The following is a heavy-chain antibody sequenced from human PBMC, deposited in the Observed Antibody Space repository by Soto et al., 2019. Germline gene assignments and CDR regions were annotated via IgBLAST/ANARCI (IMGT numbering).Heavy chain of an antibody. Sequence: ASVKVSCKAPGYTFTGYYMHWVRQAPGQGLEWMGWINPNSGGTNYAQKFQGRVTMTRDTSISTAYMELSRLRSDDTAVYYCARVNVVVVAATREYYFDYWGQGTLGTVSS. CDR3: ARVNVVVVAATREYYFDY. J-gene: IGHJ4*02. V-gene: IGHV1-2*02. CDR1: GYTFTGYY. D-gene: IGHD2-15*01. CDR2: INPNSGGT.